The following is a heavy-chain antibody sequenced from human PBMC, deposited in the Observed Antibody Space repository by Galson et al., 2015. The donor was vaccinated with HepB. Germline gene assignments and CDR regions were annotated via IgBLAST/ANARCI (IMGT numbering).Heavy chain of an antibody. D-gene: IGHD3-22*01. Sequence: SLRLSCAASGFTFSSYSMNWVRQAPGKGLEWVSYISSSSSTIHYADSVKGRFTISRDNAKNSVYLQMNSLRDEDTAVYYCARDEPTYYDSSGYYYEGFDYWGQGTPVTVSS. CDR3: ARDEPTYYDSSGYYYEGFDY. J-gene: IGHJ4*02. V-gene: IGHV3-48*02. CDR2: ISSSSSTI. CDR1: GFTFSSYS.